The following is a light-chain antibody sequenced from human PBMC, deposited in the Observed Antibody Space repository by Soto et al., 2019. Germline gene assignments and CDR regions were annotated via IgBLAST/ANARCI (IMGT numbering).Light chain of an antibody. CDR3: QQYNIYPT. J-gene: IGKJ5*01. CDR2: AAS. Sequence: DIQMTQSPSSLSASVGDIVNISFRASQDIGNDLAWFQQKPGKAPKSLIYAASSLLSGVPSKFSGSGSGTDFTLTISSLQPEDFATYYCQQYNIYPTFGQGTRLEIK. CDR1: QDIGND. V-gene: IGKV1-16*02.